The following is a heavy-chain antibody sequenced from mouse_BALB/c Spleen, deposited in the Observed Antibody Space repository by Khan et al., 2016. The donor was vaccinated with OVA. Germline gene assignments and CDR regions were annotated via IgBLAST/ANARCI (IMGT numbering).Heavy chain of an antibody. CDR3: ARSNSYRYFGV. CDR1: VYTFTNYG. J-gene: IGHJ1*01. Sequence: QIQLVQSGPELKKPGETVKISCKASVYTFTNYGMNWVKQAPGKGLKWMGWINTYTGQPTYADDFKGRFAFSLETSASTAYLQINNLKNEDTATYFCARSNSYRYFGVWGAGTTVTVSS. V-gene: IGHV9-3-1*01. D-gene: IGHD4-1*02. CDR2: INTYTGQP.